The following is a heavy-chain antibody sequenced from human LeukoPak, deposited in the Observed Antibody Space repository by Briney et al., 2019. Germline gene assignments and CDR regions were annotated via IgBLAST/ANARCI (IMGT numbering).Heavy chain of an antibody. J-gene: IGHJ4*02. Sequence: GGSLRLSCAASGFTFSSYGMSWVRQAPGKGLEWVSVITGSRDDTFYADSVKGRFTISRDNSKNTLYLQMNSLRVEDTAVYYCAREGGSHRTGSYWGQGTLVTVSS. V-gene: IGHV3-23*01. CDR2: ITGSRDDT. CDR3: AREGGSHRTGSY. CDR1: GFTFSSYG. D-gene: IGHD3-10*01.